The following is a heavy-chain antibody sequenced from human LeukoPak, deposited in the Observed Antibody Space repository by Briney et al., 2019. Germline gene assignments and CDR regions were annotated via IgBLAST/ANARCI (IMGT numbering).Heavy chain of an antibody. CDR1: EFTFGNFA. CDR2: IRGGGAGA. J-gene: IGHJ3*01. V-gene: IGHV3-23*01. CDR3: AKCAQSYGNDAFDL. Sequence: PGGSLRLSCAASEFTFGNFAMSWVRQAPEKDLEWVSYIRGGGAGALYADSAKGRFTVSRDNSRSTLYLQMNSLRVEDTAVYYCAKCAQSYGNDAFDLWGPGTMVTVSS. D-gene: IGHD3-16*01.